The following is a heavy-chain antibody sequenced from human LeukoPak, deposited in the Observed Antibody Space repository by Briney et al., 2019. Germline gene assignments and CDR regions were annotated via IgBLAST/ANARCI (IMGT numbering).Heavy chain of an antibody. V-gene: IGHV3-66*01. Sequence: QPGGSLRLSCAASGFTVSSNYMSWVRQAPGKGLEWVSVIYSGGSTYYADSVKGRFTIPRDNSKNTLYLQMNSLRAEDTAVYYCARDLAVAGTHYYYGMDVWGQGTTVTVSS. CDR1: GFTVSSNY. CDR3: ARDLAVAGTHYYYGMDV. CDR2: IYSGGST. J-gene: IGHJ6*02. D-gene: IGHD6-19*01.